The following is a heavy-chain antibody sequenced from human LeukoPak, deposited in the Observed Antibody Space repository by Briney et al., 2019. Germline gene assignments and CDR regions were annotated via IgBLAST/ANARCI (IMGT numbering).Heavy chain of an antibody. D-gene: IGHD5-12*01. CDR3: ARGRGGFSGYENFDY. CDR1: GYTFSNFW. Sequence: GESLKISCMASGYTFSNFWIGWVRPTSGKGLEFMGVIYPVDSDTTYSPSFQGQVTVSADRSIRTTYLQWTSLEASDSAIYYCARGRGGFSGYENFDYWGQGTMVTVS. J-gene: IGHJ4*02. CDR2: IYPVDSDT. V-gene: IGHV5-51*01.